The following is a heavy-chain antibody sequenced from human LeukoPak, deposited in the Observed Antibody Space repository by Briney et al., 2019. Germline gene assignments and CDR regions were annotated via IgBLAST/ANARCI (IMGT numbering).Heavy chain of an antibody. J-gene: IGHJ4*02. V-gene: IGHV4-59*12. CDR2: IYYSGST. D-gene: IGHD6-19*01. Sequence: PSETLSLTCTVSGGSISSYYWSWIRQPPGKGLEWIGYIYYSGSTYYNPSLKSRVTISVDTSKNQFSLKLSSVTAADTAVYYCARVEKIYSSGWLTPIDYWGQGTLVTVSS. CDR3: ARVEKIYSSGWLTPIDY. CDR1: GGSISSYY.